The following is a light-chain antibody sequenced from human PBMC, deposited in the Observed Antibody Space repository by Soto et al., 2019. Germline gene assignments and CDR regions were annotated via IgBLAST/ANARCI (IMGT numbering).Light chain of an antibody. CDR3: SSYTSSSTLV. Sequence: QSALTQPASVSGSPGQSITISCTGTSSDVGGYNYVSWYQQHPGKAPKLMIYDVSNRPSGVSNRFSGSKSGNTASLTISGLQAEDEADYYFSSYTSSSTLVFGTVTKLTVL. J-gene: IGLJ1*01. CDR1: SSDVGGYNY. V-gene: IGLV2-14*01. CDR2: DVS.